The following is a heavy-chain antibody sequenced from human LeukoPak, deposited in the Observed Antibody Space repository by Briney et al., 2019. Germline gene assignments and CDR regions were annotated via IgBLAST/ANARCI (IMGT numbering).Heavy chain of an antibody. Sequence: PSQTLSLTCTVSGGSISSGSYYWSWIRQPAGKGLEWIGRIYTSGSTNYNPSLKSRVTISVDTSKNQFSLKLSSVTAADTAVYYCAREVGLYSSGRYDPFDYWGQGTLVTVSS. J-gene: IGHJ4*02. CDR1: GGSISSGSYY. CDR2: IYTSGST. V-gene: IGHV4-61*02. D-gene: IGHD6-19*01. CDR3: AREVGLYSSGRYDPFDY.